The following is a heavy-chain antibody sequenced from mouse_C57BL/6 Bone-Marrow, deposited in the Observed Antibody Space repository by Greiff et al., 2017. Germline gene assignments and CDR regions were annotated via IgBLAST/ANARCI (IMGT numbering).Heavy chain of an antibody. CDR3: ARGGYYGNFVY. CDR2: INPYNGGT. J-gene: IGHJ2*01. D-gene: IGHD2-1*01. V-gene: IGHV1-19*01. Sequence: VQLQQSGPVLVKPGASVKMSCKASGYTFTDYYMNWVKQSHGKSLEWIGVINPYNGGTSYKQKFKGKATLTVDKSSSTAYMELNSLTSEDSAVYYGARGGYYGNFVYWGQGTTLTVSS. CDR1: GYTFTDYY.